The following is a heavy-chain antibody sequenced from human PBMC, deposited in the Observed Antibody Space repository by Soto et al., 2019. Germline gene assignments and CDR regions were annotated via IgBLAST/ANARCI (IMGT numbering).Heavy chain of an antibody. J-gene: IGHJ4*02. CDR2: IIPILGIA. CDR3: ARAASADDLPAY. D-gene: IGHD5-12*01. CDR1: GGTFSSYS. V-gene: IGHV1-69*02. Sequence: QVQLVQSGAAVKKPGSSVKVSCKASGGTFSSYSISWVRQAPGQGLEWMGRIIPILGIANYAQKFQGRVTITAGKSTSTACMELISLRSESTAGYYCARAASADDLPAYWGQGTLVTVSS.